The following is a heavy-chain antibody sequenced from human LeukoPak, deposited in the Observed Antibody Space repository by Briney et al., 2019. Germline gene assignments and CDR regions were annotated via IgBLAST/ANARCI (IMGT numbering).Heavy chain of an antibody. CDR1: GFTSSTYS. Sequence: GGSLRLSCAASGFTSSTYSMNWVRQAPGKGLEWVSSISSSSSYIYYADSVKGRFTISRDNAKNSLYLQMNSLRAEDTAVYYCARGPRNSSSYQYFQHWGQGTLVTVSS. CDR3: ARGPRNSSSYQYFQH. J-gene: IGHJ1*01. D-gene: IGHD6-13*01. V-gene: IGHV3-21*01. CDR2: ISSSSSYI.